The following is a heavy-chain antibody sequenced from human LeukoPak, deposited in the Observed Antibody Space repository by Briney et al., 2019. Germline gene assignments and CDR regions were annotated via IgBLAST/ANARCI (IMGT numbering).Heavy chain of an antibody. V-gene: IGHV1-2*02. Sequence: GATVKVSCKASGYTFTGYYMHWVRQAPGQGLEWMGWINPNSGGTNYAQKFQGRVTMTRDTSISTAYMELSRLRSDDTAVYYCARDPGMVATQWAFDIWGQGTMVTVSS. D-gene: IGHD5-12*01. J-gene: IGHJ3*02. CDR3: ARDPGMVATQWAFDI. CDR1: GYTFTGYY. CDR2: INPNSGGT.